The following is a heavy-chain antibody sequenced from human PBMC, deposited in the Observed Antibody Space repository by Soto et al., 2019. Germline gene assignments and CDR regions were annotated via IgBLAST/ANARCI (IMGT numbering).Heavy chain of an antibody. J-gene: IGHJ4*02. CDR1: GDPVSSGSYY. D-gene: IGHD7-27*01. CDR2: IYHTGST. V-gene: IGHV4-31*03. Sequence: QVQLQESGPGLVQPSQTLSLTCSVSGDPVSSGSYYWTWVRQHPVKGLEWVGYIYHTGSTYHNPSLQRRLIMSIDTSKTQFSLHLYSVTAADTAVYFCAAKLGTTHYFDFWGQGSLVAVSS. CDR3: AAKLGTTHYFDF.